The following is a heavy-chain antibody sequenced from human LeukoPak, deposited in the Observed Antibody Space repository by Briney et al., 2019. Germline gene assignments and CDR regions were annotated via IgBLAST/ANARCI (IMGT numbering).Heavy chain of an antibody. D-gene: IGHD6-19*01. J-gene: IGHJ4*02. CDR3: ARGSIAMAGTVDY. Sequence: GGSLRLSCIASGFSFSTYSMNWVRQAPGKGLEWVSTISGSGSHIYYPDSLKGRFSASRDNAKNSLYLQINSLRGEDTAVYYCARGSIAMAGTVDYWGQGTLVTVSS. CDR1: GFSFSTYS. CDR2: ISGSGSHI. V-gene: IGHV3-21*01.